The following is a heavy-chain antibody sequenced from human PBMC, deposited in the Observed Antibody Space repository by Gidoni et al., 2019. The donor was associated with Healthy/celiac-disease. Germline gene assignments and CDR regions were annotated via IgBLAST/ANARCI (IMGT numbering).Heavy chain of an antibody. D-gene: IGHD3-16*01. CDR1: GYTFTGYY. V-gene: IGHV1-2*06. Sequence: QVQLVQSGAEVKKPGASVKVSCKASGYTFTGYYMHWVRQAPGQGLEWMGRINPNSSVTNYAQKFQGRVTMTRDTSISTAYMELSRLISDDTAVYYCARVSGYDATYYYYGMDVWGQGTTVTVSS. CDR3: ARVSGYDATYYYYGMDV. CDR2: INPNSSVT. J-gene: IGHJ6*02.